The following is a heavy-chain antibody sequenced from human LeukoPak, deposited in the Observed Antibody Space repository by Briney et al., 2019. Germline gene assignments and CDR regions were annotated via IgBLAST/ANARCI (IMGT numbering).Heavy chain of an antibody. CDR3: ARRYCSSTDCLFDY. CDR1: GFTFSNYD. J-gene: IGHJ4*02. Sequence: GGSLRLSCAASGFTFSNYDMNWVRQAPGKGLEGVSHISSGGSIKYYADSLKGRFTLSRDNAQHSRYLQMNSLRAEDTAVYYCARRYCSSTDCLFDYWGQGTLVTVSS. CDR2: ISSGGSIK. D-gene: IGHD2-2*01. V-gene: IGHV3-48*03.